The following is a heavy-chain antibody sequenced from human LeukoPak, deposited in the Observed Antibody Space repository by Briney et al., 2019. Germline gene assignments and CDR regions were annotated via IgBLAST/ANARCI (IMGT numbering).Heavy chain of an antibody. CDR3: GRDIVDGGDDY. V-gene: IGHV3-7*01. CDR1: GFTFTKHW. D-gene: IGHD2-21*02. J-gene: IGHJ4*02. Sequence: PGGSLRLSCVAYGFTFTKHWMSWVRQAPGKGLEWVANIKEDGSEKNYMDSVKGRFTISRDNAKNSVSLQMNSLRAEDTAVYCCGRDIVDGGDDYWGQGTLVTVSS. CDR2: IKEDGSEK.